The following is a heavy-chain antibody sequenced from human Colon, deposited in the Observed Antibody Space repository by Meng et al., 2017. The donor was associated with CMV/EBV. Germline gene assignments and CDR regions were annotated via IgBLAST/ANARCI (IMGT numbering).Heavy chain of an antibody. J-gene: IGHJ3*02. CDR3: AKRVIPAAVGRGAFDI. CDR1: GYTFTGYY. D-gene: IGHD2-2*01. V-gene: IGHV1-2*02. Sequence: ASVKVSCKASGYTFTGYYMHWIRQAPGQGREWMGWINSNNGVTKYAQKFQGRVTLTRDTSITTVYMELSSLRSEDTAVYYCAKRVIPAAVGRGAFDIWGHGTMVTVSS. CDR2: INSNNGVT.